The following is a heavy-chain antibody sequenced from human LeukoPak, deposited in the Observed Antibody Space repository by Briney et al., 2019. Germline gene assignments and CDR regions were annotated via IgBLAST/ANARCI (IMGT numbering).Heavy chain of an antibody. CDR1: GYTFTGYY. V-gene: IGHV1-2*02. CDR2: INPNSGGT. Sequence: GASVKVSCKASGYTFTGYYMHWVRQAPGQGLEWMGWINPNSGGTNYAQKFQGRVTMTRDTSISTAYMELSRLRSDDTAVYYCARGRYLSRIAAAGTLGYWGQGTLVTVSS. D-gene: IGHD6-13*01. J-gene: IGHJ4*02. CDR3: ARGRYLSRIAAAGTLGY.